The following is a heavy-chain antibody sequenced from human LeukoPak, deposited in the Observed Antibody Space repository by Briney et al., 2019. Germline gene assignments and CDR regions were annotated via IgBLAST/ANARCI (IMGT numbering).Heavy chain of an antibody. CDR2: IRYYGNNK. V-gene: IGHV3-30*02. CDR3: AKGSRELLYLDCFDY. D-gene: IGHD3-10*01. Sequence: PGGSLRLSCAASDFTFGTYGMHWVRQAPGKGLEWVAFIRYYGNNKYYADSVKGRFTISRDNSKNTLYLQMSSLLAEDTAIYYCAKGSRELLYLDCFDYWGQGTLVAVSS. CDR1: DFTFGTYG. J-gene: IGHJ4*02.